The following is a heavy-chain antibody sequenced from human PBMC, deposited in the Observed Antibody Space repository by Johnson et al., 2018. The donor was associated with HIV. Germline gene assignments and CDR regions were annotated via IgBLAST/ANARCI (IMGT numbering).Heavy chain of an antibody. Sequence: VQLVESGGGLVQPGRSLRLSCAASGLTFDDYDMHGVRQATGKGLEWVSGIGTAGDTYYPGSVKGRFTISRDNGKNSLYLEMNSLRAEDTALYYCAKDTTFSTSHAFDIWGQGTMVTVSS. CDR3: AKDTTFSTSHAFDI. CDR1: GLTFDDYD. CDR2: IGTAGDT. D-gene: IGHD2/OR15-2a*01. J-gene: IGHJ3*02. V-gene: IGHV3-13*01.